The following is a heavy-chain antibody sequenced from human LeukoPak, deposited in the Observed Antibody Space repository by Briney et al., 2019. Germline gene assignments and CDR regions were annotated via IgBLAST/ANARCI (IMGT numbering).Heavy chain of an antibody. CDR2: IKQDGSEK. Sequence: GGSLRLSCAASGFTFSSYWMSWVRQAPGKGLEWVANIKQDGSEKYYVDSVKGRFTISRDNAKNSLYLQMNSLRTEDTAIYYCARVGIYSGTYLLDYWGQGTLVTVSS. J-gene: IGHJ4*02. V-gene: IGHV3-7*03. D-gene: IGHD3-10*01. CDR3: ARVGIYSGTYLLDY. CDR1: GFTFSSYW.